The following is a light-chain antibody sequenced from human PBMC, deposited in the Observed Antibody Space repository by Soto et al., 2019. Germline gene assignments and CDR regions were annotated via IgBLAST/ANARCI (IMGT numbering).Light chain of an antibody. CDR2: GNH. CDR1: SSNIGAGYD. V-gene: IGLV1-40*01. CDR3: QSYDSSLSGYV. J-gene: IGLJ1*01. Sequence: QSVLTQPPSVSGAPGQRVTITCTVSSSNIGAGYDVHWYQQLPRTAPKLLIFGNHIRPSGVPDRFSGSKSGSSASLAITGLQAEDGADYYCQSYDSSLSGYVFGAGTKVTVL.